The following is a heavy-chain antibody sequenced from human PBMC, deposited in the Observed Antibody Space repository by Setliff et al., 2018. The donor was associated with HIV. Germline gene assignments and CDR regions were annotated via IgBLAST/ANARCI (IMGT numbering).Heavy chain of an antibody. D-gene: IGHD2-15*01. V-gene: IGHV4-61*09. CDR1: GDSITRGSYY. J-gene: IGHJ5*02. CDR2: IYTSGKT. CDR3: ARRKGYCSGRIDP. Sequence: SETLSLTCTVSGDSITRGSYYWSWIRQPAGKGLEWIGHIYTSGKTHYSPSLKSRVTISVDTSKNQFSLKLSSVTAADTAVYYCARRKGYCSGRIDPWGQGTLVTVSS.